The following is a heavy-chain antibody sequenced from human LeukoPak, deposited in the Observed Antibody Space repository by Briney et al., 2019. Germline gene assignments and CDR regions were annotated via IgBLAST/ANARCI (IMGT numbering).Heavy chain of an antibody. CDR2: ISDSGAGT. CDR3: AKDGKQSKSWYFDL. Sequence: PGGSLRLSCAASGFSFSISAMSWVRQAPGKGLEWVSAISDSGAGTYYADSVKGRFTISRDNSKNTLYLQMNSLRAEDTAVYYCAKDGKQSKSWYFDLWGRGTLVTVSS. D-gene: IGHD4-11*01. CDR1: GFSFSISA. V-gene: IGHV3-23*01. J-gene: IGHJ2*01.